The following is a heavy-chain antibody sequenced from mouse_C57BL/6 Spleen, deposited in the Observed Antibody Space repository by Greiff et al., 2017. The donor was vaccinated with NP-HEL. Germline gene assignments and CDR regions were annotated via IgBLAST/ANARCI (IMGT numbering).Heavy chain of an antibody. CDR2: IDPSDSYT. CDR1: GYTFTSYW. CDR3: ARRQQLRLEGYAMDY. V-gene: IGHV1-50*01. Sequence: QVQLQQPGAELVKPGASVKLSCKASGYTFTSYWMQWVKQRPGPGLEWIGEIDPSDSYTNYNQKFKGKATLTVDTSSSTAYMQLSSLPSEDSAVYYCARRQQLRLEGYAMDYWGQGTSVTVSS. D-gene: IGHD3-2*02. J-gene: IGHJ4*01.